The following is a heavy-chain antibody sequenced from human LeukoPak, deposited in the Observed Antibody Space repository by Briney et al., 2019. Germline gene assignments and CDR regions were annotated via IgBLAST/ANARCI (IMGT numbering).Heavy chain of an antibody. CDR2: FGGGRGAT. CDR1: GVTFTDQP. D-gene: IGHD3-10*01. CDR3: AKDRWKTVLRGPDY. V-gene: IGHV3-23*01. Sequence: GGSLRLSCVASGVTFTDQPWSWVRQAPGKGLEWVWYFGGGRGATFYVDSMRGRFTVSRDNPKNTLYLQMDSLRPEDTATYYCAKDRWKTVLRGPDYWGQGTLVTVSS. J-gene: IGHJ4*02.